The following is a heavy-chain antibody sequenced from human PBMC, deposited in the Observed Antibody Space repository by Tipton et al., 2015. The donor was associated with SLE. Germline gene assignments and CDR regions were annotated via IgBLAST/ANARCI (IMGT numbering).Heavy chain of an antibody. Sequence: LRLSCTVSGGSISTGAYYWGWIRQPPGKGMEWIGSMHHGGGTFCSPSLKSRVTISLDTSMNQFSLKLSSVTAADTAVYYCARDARYSSRRDFDSWSQGTLVTVSS. CDR3: ARDARYSSRRDFDS. CDR1: GGSISTGAYY. V-gene: IGHV4-39*07. CDR2: MHHGGGT. D-gene: IGHD6-13*01. J-gene: IGHJ4*02.